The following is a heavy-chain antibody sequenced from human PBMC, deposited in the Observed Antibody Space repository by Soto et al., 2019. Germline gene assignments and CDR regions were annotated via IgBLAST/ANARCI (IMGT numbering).Heavy chain of an antibody. J-gene: IGHJ5*02. CDR3: ARHAILWVPAAIGP. CDR1: GGSISTSSYY. V-gene: IGHV4-39*01. Sequence: SETLSLTCTVSGGSISTSSYYWGWIRQPPGKGLEWIGSIFYSGTTYYNPSLKSRVTISVDTSKNQFSLKLSSVTVADTAVYYCARHAILWVPAAIGPWGQGALVTVSS. D-gene: IGHD2-2*01. CDR2: IFYSGTT.